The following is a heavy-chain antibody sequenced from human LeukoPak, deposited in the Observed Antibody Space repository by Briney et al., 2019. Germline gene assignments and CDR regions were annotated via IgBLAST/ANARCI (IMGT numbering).Heavy chain of an antibody. V-gene: IGHV1-2*02. CDR2: INPNSGGK. CDR3: AREGLQPQLTIDY. J-gene: IGHJ4*02. CDR1: GYTFTGYY. D-gene: IGHD5-18*01. Sequence: ASVNVSCNASGYTFTGYYMHWVRQAPGQGLEWMGWINPNSGGKNNAPKFRGRVPMPRDRSSSTAYMELSRLRSDDTAVYYCAREGLQPQLTIDYWGQGTLVTVSS.